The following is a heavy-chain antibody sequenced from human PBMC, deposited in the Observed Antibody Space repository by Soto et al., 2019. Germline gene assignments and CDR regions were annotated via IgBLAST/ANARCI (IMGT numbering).Heavy chain of an antibody. CDR1: GGSISSYY. Sequence: SETLSLTSTASGGSISSYYWSWIRQHAGKGLEWIGRIYTSGSTNYNPSLKSRVTMSVDTSKNQFSLKLSSVTAADTAVYYCARVGVAGVAAASNWFDTWGQGTLVTVSS. J-gene: IGHJ5*02. V-gene: IGHV4-4*07. D-gene: IGHD6-13*01. CDR2: IYTSGST. CDR3: ARVGVAGVAAASNWFDT.